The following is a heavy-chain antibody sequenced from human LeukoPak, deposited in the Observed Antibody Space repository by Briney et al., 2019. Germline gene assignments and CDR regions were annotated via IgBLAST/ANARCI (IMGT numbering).Heavy chain of an antibody. CDR1: GFPFSRND. D-gene: IGHD4-23*01. CDR3: ANGGPGAFDF. V-gene: IGHV3-23*01. J-gene: IGHJ3*01. CDR2: ISGSSGAT. Sequence: PGGSLRLSCAASGFPFSRNDMFWVRLAPGKGLEWVSSISGSSGATYYADSVRGRFTISRDNSKNTVFLQMNSLRAEDTAIYYCANGGPGAFDFWGQGTMVTVSS.